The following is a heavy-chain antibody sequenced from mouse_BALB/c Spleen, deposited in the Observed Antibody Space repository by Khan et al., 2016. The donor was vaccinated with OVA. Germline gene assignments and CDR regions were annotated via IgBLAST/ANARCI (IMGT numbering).Heavy chain of an antibody. V-gene: IGHV3-2*02. CDR3: ARKDYYDYDPFPY. D-gene: IGHD2-4*01. J-gene: IGHJ3*01. CDR1: GYSITSDYA. CDR2: ITYSGNT. Sequence: EVQLQESGPGLVKPSQSLSLSCTVTGYSITSDYAWNWIRQFPGNKLEWMGYITYSGNTRFNPSLKSRTSITRDTSKNQFFLQLNSVTTEDTATYYCARKDYYDYDPFPYWGQGTLVTVSA.